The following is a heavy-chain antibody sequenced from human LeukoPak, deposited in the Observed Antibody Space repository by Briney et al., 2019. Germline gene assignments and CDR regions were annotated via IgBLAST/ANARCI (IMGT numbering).Heavy chain of an antibody. D-gene: IGHD3-22*01. J-gene: IGHJ4*02. Sequence: ASVKVSCKASGYTFTSYGISWVRQAPGQGLEWMGWISAYNGNTNYAQKLQGRVTMTTDTSTSTAYMELRSLRSDDTAVYYCARIGTYYNDSSGYRKWDYWGQGTLVTVSS. CDR2: ISAYNGNT. CDR1: GYTFTSYG. CDR3: ARIGTYYNDSSGYRKWDY. V-gene: IGHV1-18*01.